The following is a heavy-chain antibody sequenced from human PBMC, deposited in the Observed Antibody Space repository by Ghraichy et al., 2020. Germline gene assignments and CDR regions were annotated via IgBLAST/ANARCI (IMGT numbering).Heavy chain of an antibody. CDR2: IYYSGST. CDR3: ARSGGTLAYCGGDCYSTNWYFDL. Sequence: ETLSLTCTVSGGSVSSGSYYWSWIRQPPGKGLEWIGYIYYSGSTNYNPSLKSRVTISVDTSKNQFSLKLSSVTAADTAVYYCARSGGTLAYCGGDCYSTNWYFDLWGRGTLVTVSS. D-gene: IGHD2-21*02. CDR1: GGSVSSGSYY. V-gene: IGHV4-61*01. J-gene: IGHJ2*01.